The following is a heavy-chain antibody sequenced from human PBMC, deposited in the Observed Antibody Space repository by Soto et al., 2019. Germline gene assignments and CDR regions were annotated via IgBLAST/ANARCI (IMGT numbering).Heavy chain of an antibody. CDR1: GFTFGDYA. J-gene: IGHJ6*02. V-gene: IGHV3-9*01. CDR3: AKGIGPRGDRYYYNGMDV. CDR2: ISWHSGGI. D-gene: IGHD3-16*01. Sequence: EVQLVESGGDLVQPGRSLRLSCAASGFTFGDYAMHWVRQAPGKGLEWVSVISWHSGGIVYADSVKGRFAISRDNAKNSLYLEMNSLRPEDTALYYCAKGIGPRGDRYYYNGMDVWGQGTTVTVSS.